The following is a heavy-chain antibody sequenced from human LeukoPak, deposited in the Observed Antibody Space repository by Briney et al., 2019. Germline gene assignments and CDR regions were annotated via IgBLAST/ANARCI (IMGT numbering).Heavy chain of an antibody. CDR2: VNPNGGGT. V-gene: IGHV1-2*02. Sequence: ASVKVSCKASGYTFTDYYIHWVRQAPGQGLEWMGWVNPNGGGTNSAQRFQGRVTMTRDTSISTAYMELNRLRSDDTAIYYCARGARNYFASVTPWGQGTLVTVSS. CDR3: ARGARNYFASVTP. J-gene: IGHJ5*02. CDR1: GYTFTDYY. D-gene: IGHD3-10*01.